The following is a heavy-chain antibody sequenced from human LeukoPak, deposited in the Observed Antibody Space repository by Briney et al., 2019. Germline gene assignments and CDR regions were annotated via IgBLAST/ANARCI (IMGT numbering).Heavy chain of an antibody. J-gene: IGHJ4*02. Sequence: GGSLRLSCAGSGSTFSSYAISWGRQAPGKGWGWVSTIIVIAATTNSADSVKGRFTMSRENSKTTMCRQMSSLRARTTAVYYCAKGPWFYSSGEYYFHYWGQGTLVTVS. CDR1: GSTFSSYA. D-gene: IGHD6-19*01. CDR3: AKGPWFYSSGEYYFHY. CDR2: IIVIAATT. V-gene: IGHV3-23*01.